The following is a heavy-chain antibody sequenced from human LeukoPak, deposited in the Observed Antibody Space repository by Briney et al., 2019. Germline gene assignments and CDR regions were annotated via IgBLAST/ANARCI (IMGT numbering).Heavy chain of an antibody. V-gene: IGHV3-73*01. D-gene: IGHD3-9*01. CDR1: GFTFSGSG. CDR3: TSQYYDILTGYGNWFDH. CDR2: IRRKANSYAT. J-gene: IGHJ5*02. Sequence: GGSLRLSCAASGFTFSGSGMDWGGQASGKGREWVGRIRRKANSYATAYAASVKRTFTISRYDSNNTAYLQMNSLKTEDTAVYYCTSQYYDILTGYGNWFDHWGQGTLVTVSS.